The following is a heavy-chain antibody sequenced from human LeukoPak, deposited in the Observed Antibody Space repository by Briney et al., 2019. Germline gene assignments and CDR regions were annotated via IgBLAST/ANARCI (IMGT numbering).Heavy chain of an antibody. CDR2: ISKDGGDS. J-gene: IGHJ4*02. CDR1: EFTFSSYA. D-gene: IGHD6-19*01. Sequence: GGSLRLSCAASEFTFSSYAMSWVRQAPGKGPEWVSAISKDGGDSYYADPVKGRFAISRDNSKNMLYLQMNSLRAEDTAVYYCAKDEMAVAIFDYWGQGTLVTVSS. V-gene: IGHV3-23*01. CDR3: AKDEMAVAIFDY.